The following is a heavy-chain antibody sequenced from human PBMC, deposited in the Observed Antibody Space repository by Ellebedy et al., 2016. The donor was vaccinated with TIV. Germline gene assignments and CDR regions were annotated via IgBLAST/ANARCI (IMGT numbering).Heavy chain of an antibody. CDR3: VRVYSSGWYDFDY. Sequence: GESLKISCVAPGFTFLDHYMDWVRQAPGKRLEWVGRTRNTLNNYLTEYAASVKGRFTISRDDSKNSLYLQMDSLKTEDTAVYYCVRVYSSGWYDFDYWGPGTLVTVSS. D-gene: IGHD6-19*01. J-gene: IGHJ4*02. CDR1: GFTFLDHY. CDR2: TRNTLNNYLT. V-gene: IGHV3-72*01.